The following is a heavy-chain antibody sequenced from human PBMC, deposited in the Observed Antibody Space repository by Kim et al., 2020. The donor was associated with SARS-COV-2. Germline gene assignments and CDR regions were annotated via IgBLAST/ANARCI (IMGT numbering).Heavy chain of an antibody. D-gene: IGHD2-15*01. V-gene: IGHV3-21*01. CDR1: GFTFSSYS. CDR3: ARVGYCSGGSCPGY. J-gene: IGHJ4*02. Sequence: GGSLRLSCAGSGFTFSSYSMNWVRQAPGKGLEWVSSISSSSSYIYYADSVKGRFTISRDNAKNSLYLQMNSLRAEDTAVYYCARVGYCSGGSCPGYWGQGTLVTVSS. CDR2: ISSSSSYI.